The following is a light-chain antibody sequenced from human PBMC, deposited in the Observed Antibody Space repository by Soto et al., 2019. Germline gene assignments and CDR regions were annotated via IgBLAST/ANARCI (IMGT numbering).Light chain of an antibody. CDR2: YKSDSDN. V-gene: IGLV5-45*01. J-gene: IGLJ3*02. Sequence: QTVLTQPASLSAAPGASASLTCTLRSGINVGTYRIYWYQQKPGSPPQYLLRYKSDSDNQQGSGVPSRFSGSKDASANAGIFLISGLQSGDEADYYCMIWHSSAWVFGGGTKLTVL. CDR3: MIWHSSAWV. CDR1: SGINVGTYR.